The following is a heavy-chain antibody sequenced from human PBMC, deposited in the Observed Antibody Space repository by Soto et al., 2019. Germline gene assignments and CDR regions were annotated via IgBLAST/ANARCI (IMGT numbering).Heavy chain of an antibody. J-gene: IGHJ6*02. CDR1: GYTFSRSG. V-gene: IGHV1-18*01. Sequence: QVQLVQSGAEVRKPGASVKVSCKTSGYTFSRSGISWVRQAPGQGLEWMGWISTYNGDANYAQTLQGRVTMTTDTSTSTAFMELGSLTSDDTAVYYCARSGSVPYYYSGLDVWGQGTTVTVSS. CDR2: ISTYNGDA. CDR3: ARSGSVPYYYSGLDV. D-gene: IGHD1-26*01.